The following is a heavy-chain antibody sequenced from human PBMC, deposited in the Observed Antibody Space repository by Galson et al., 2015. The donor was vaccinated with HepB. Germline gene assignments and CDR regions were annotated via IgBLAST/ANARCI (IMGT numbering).Heavy chain of an antibody. CDR2: INPNSGGT. Sequence: PVKVSCKASGYTFTGYYMHWVRQAPGQGLEWMGWINPNSGGTNYAQKFQGWVTMTRDTSISTAYMELSRLRSDDTAVYYCARSSRDGYNGFDYWGQGTLVTVSS. D-gene: IGHD5-24*01. V-gene: IGHV1-2*04. J-gene: IGHJ4*02. CDR3: ARSSRDGYNGFDY. CDR1: GYTFTGYY.